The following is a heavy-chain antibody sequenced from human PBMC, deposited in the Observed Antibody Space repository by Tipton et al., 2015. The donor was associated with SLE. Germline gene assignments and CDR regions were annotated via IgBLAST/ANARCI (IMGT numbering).Heavy chain of an antibody. J-gene: IGHJ6*03. Sequence: TLSLTCAVSGGSISSSNWWSWVRQPPGKGLEWIGEIYHSGSTNYNPSLKSRVTISVDTSKNQLSLKLSSVTAADTAVYYCARFGPLDYYYMDVWGKGTTVTVSS. CDR3: ARFGPLDYYYMDV. CDR2: IYHSGST. D-gene: IGHD3-10*01. CDR1: GGSISSSNW. V-gene: IGHV4-4*02.